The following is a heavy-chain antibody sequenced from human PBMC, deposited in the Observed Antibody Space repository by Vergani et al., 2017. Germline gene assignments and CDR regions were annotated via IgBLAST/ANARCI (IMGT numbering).Heavy chain of an antibody. D-gene: IGHD3-10*01. CDR2: ISSSSSTI. Sequence: EVQLVESGGGLVQPGGSLRLSCAASGFTFSSYSMNWVRQAPGKGLEWVSYISSSSSTIYYADSVKGRFTISRDNAKNSLYLQMNSLRAEDTAVYYCARGPLLWVGELSGDAFDIWGQGTMVTVSS. CDR1: GFTFSSYS. V-gene: IGHV3-48*01. J-gene: IGHJ3*02. CDR3: ARGPLLWVGELSGDAFDI.